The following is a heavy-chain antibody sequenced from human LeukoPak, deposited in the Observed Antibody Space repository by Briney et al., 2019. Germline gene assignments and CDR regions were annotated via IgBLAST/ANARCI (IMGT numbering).Heavy chain of an antibody. CDR3: ARQPDYGDYKYYFDS. D-gene: IGHD4-17*01. Sequence: PSETLSLTCSVSGGSINTYYWSWIRQPPGKGLEWIGEINHSGSFNYNPSLKSRVTISVDTSKNQFSLKLSSVTAADTAVYYCARQPDYGDYKYYFDSWGQGTLVTVSS. CDR2: INHSGSF. V-gene: IGHV4-34*01. J-gene: IGHJ4*02. CDR1: GGSINTYY.